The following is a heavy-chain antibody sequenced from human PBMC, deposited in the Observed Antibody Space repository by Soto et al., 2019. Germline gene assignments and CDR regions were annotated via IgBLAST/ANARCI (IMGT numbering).Heavy chain of an antibody. CDR3: ATFPPEGRTATSRGDDAFDI. CDR2: INHSGSP. CDR1: VGSFSVSY. D-gene: IGHD3-10*01. V-gene: IGHV4-34*01. J-gene: IGHJ3*02. Sequence: SETLSLTCDVSVGSFSVSYWSWIRQAPGKGLEWIVEINHSGSPNYNPSLQSRVSVSVDTSKTHFSLKLSSVTAADTAVYYCATFPPEGRTATSRGDDAFDIWGQGTLVTVSS.